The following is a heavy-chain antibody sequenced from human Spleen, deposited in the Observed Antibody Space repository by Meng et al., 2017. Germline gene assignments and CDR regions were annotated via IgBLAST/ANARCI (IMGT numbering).Heavy chain of an antibody. CDR2: IIPIFGTA. D-gene: IGHD3-22*01. J-gene: IGHJ3*02. CDR1: GYTFTTKG. CDR3: ARDSSSGYFEPDAFDI. Sequence: SVKVSCKASGYTFTTKGIIWVRQAPGQGLEWMGGIIPIFGTANYAQKFQGRVTITTDESTSTAYMELSSLRSEDTAVYYCARDSSSGYFEPDAFDIWGQGTMVTVSS. V-gene: IGHV1-69*05.